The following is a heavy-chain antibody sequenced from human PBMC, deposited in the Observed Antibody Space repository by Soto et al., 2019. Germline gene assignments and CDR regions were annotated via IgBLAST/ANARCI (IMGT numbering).Heavy chain of an antibody. Sequence: ASVKVSCKASGYTFTSYGISWVRQAPGQGLEWMGWISAYNGNTDYAQKLQGRVTMTTDTSTSTAYMELRSLRSDDTAVYYCARGVGGSGSYSLYNWFDPWGQGTLVTVSS. V-gene: IGHV1-18*01. CDR2: ISAYNGNT. D-gene: IGHD3-10*01. CDR3: ARGVGGSGSYSLYNWFDP. J-gene: IGHJ5*02. CDR1: GYTFTSYG.